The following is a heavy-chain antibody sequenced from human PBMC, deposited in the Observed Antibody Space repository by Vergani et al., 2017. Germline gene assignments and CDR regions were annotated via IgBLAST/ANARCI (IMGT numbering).Heavy chain of an antibody. CDR2: IYYSGST. V-gene: IGHV4-59*01. CDR1: GGSISSYY. D-gene: IGHD5-24*01. J-gene: IGHJ4*02. CDR3: ARGNSRDGYKWDFDY. Sequence: QVQLQESGPGLVKPSETLSLTCTVSGGSISSYYWSWIRQPPGKGLEWIGYIYYSGSTNYNPSLKSRVTISVDTSKNQFSLKLSSVTAADTAVYYCARGNSRDGYKWDFDYWGQGTLVTVSS.